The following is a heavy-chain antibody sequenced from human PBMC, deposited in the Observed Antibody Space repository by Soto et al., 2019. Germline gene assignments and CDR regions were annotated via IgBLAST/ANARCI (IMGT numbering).Heavy chain of an antibody. D-gene: IGHD6-19*01. Sequence: PGGSLRLSCAASGFIFSNFGMHWVRQAPGKGLEWVAVIWYDGSNEYYADSVKGRFTISKDNFKNTLYLQMNSLRAEDTAVYYCARDDIPGIAVATYGMDVWGQGTTVTVYS. J-gene: IGHJ6*02. CDR1: GFIFSNFG. V-gene: IGHV3-33*01. CDR3: ARDDIPGIAVATYGMDV. CDR2: IWYDGSNE.